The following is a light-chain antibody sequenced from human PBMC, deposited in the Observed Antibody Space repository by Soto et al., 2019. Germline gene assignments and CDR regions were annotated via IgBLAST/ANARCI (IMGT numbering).Light chain of an antibody. CDR1: QSVSSNY. J-gene: IGKJ1*01. CDR3: QQYGSSRTWT. Sequence: EIVLTQFPGTLSLSPGERATLSCGASQSVSSNYLAWYQQRPGQAPRLLIDGASSRATGVPDRFSGSGSGTDFTLTISRLEPEDFAVYYCQQYGSSRTWTFGQGTKVDIK. CDR2: GAS. V-gene: IGKV3-20*01.